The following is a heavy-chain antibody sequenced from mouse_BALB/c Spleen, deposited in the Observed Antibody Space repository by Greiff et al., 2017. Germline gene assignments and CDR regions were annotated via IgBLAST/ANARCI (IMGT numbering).Heavy chain of an antibody. CDR1: GFSLTSYG. CDR2: IWSDGST. J-gene: IGHJ4*01. Sequence: QVQLKESGPDLVAPSQSLSITCTVSGFSLTSYGVHWVRQPPGKGLEWLVVIWSDGSTTYNSALKSRLSISKDNSKSQVFLKMNSLQTDDTAMYYCARHTRDNYDGLYYAMDYWGQGTSVTVSS. D-gene: IGHD1-2*01. V-gene: IGHV2-6-2*01. CDR3: ARHTRDNYDGLYYAMDY.